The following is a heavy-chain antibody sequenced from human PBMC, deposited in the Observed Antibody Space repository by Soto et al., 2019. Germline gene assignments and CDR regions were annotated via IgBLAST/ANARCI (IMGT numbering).Heavy chain of an antibody. J-gene: IGHJ5*02. CDR3: ARVRSAVAGNWFDP. CDR2: IYYSGST. V-gene: IGHV4-30-4*01. D-gene: IGHD6-19*01. Sequence: SETLSLTCTVSGGSISSGDYYWSWIRQPPGKGLEWIGYIYYSGSTYYNPSLKSRVTISVDTSKNQFSLKLSSVTAADTAVYYCARVRSAVAGNWFDPWGQGTLVTVSS. CDR1: GGSISSGDYY.